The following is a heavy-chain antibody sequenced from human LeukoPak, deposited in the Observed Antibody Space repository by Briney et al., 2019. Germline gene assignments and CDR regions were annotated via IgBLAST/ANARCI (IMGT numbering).Heavy chain of an antibody. V-gene: IGHV3-48*01. CDR3: TKHDYGDYGASFDY. Sequence: GGSLRLSCTASGFTFSSYSINWVRQAPGKGLEWVSYISSSSSTIYYADSVKGRFTISRDNAKNSLYLQMNSLRAEDTAVYYCTKHDYGDYGASFDYWGQGTLVTVSS. D-gene: IGHD4-17*01. CDR2: ISSSSSTI. CDR1: GFTFSSYS. J-gene: IGHJ4*02.